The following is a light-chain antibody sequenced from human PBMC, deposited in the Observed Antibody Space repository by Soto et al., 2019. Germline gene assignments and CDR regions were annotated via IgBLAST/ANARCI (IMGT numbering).Light chain of an antibody. CDR1: SSDVGSYNY. CDR2: DVT. J-gene: IGLJ1*01. V-gene: IGLV2-14*01. Sequence: QSVLTQPASVSGSPGQSITISCTGTSSDVGSYNYASWYQHQPGKAPKLIIYDVTKRPSGVSNRFSGSKSGNTASLTISGIQAEDEGDYYCGSITRSSTSVFGTGTKVTVL. CDR3: GSITRSSTSV.